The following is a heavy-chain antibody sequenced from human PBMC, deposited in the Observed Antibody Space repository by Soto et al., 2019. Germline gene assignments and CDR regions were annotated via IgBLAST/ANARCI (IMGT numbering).Heavy chain of an antibody. D-gene: IGHD2-15*01. CDR3: AKDYTVAADPSSVILFDY. J-gene: IGHJ4*02. V-gene: IGHV3-23*01. CDR2: IIANGGT. Sequence: GWLRRSGAASGCTFNHYAMSGVRQAAGKGLEWVSIIIANGGTFYADSVKGRFTISRDNSKNTVYLQMSSLRVEDTAIYYCAKDYTVAADPSSVILFDYWGQGAPVTVYS. CDR1: GCTFNHYA.